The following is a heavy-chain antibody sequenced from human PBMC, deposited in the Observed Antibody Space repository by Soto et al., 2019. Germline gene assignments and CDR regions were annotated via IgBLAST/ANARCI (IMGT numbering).Heavy chain of an antibody. CDR3: AKQQGPGTPYYYAMDV. V-gene: IGHV3-23*01. J-gene: IGHJ6*02. CDR1: GFTFSSYA. Sequence: EVQLLESGGGLVQPGGSLRLSCAASGFTFSSYAMSWVRQAPGKGLEWVSVIRSSGGRTYYADSVKGRFTISRDSSKNTLYMQMNSLRAEDTAVYYCAKQQGPGTPYYYAMDVWGQGTTVTVSS. D-gene: IGHD1-1*01. CDR2: IRSSGGRT.